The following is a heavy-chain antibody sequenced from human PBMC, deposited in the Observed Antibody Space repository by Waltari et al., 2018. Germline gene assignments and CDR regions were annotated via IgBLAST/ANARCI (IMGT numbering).Heavy chain of an antibody. CDR3: ASQTYYDFWSGYFYFDY. D-gene: IGHD3-3*01. CDR2: IYYSGST. Sequence: QVQLQESGPGLVKPSETLSLTCTGSGGSISSYYWSWIRQPPGKGLEWIGYIYYSGSTNYNPSLKSRVTISVDTSKNQFSLKLSSVTAADTAVYYCASQTYYDFWSGYFYFDYWGLGTLVTVSS. J-gene: IGHJ4*02. CDR1: GGSISSYY. V-gene: IGHV4-59*01.